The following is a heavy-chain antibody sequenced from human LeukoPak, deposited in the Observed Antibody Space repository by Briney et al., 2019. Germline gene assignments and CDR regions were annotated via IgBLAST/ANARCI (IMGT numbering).Heavy chain of an antibody. D-gene: IGHD4-11*01. CDR2: IWYDGSNK. CDR3: AKDDYSDENNWFDP. J-gene: IGHJ5*02. V-gene: IGHV3-33*06. CDR1: GFTFSSYG. Sequence: GGSLRLSCAASGFTFSSYGMHWVRQAPGKGLEWVAVIWYDGSNKYYADSVKGRFTISRDNSKNTLYLQMNSLRAEDTAVYYCAKDDYSDENNWFDPWGQGTLVTVSS.